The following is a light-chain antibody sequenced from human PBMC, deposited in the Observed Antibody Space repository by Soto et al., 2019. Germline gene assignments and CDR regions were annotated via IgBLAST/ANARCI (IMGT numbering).Light chain of an antibody. CDR2: DVF. J-gene: IGKJ5*01. Sequence: EVVMTQSPATLSVSPGERATLSCRASQTVSRNLAWYQQRPGQAPRLLIYDVFTRAAGIPARFSGCGSETEFTLTIGCLQSEDFAVYYCQQYDNWPSFGQRTRLEIK. CDR3: QQYDNWPS. CDR1: QTVSRN. V-gene: IGKV3-15*01.